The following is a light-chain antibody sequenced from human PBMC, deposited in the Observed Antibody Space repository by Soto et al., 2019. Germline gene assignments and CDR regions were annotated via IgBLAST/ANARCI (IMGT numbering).Light chain of an antibody. V-gene: IGKV3-20*01. CDR3: QHYGRSPPSWT. CDR1: QSVSSNY. CDR2: DAS. J-gene: IGKJ1*01. Sequence: EIVLTQSPGTLSLSPGERATLSCRASQSVSSNYLAWYQQKPGQPPRLLISDASSRATGIPDRFSGSGSGTDFTLTISSLEPEDFAVYYCQHYGRSPPSWTFGQGTKVEIK.